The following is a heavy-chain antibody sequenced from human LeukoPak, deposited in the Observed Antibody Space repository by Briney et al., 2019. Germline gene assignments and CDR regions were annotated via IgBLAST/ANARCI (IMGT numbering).Heavy chain of an antibody. V-gene: IGHV1-69*13. CDR1: GGTFSSYA. J-gene: IGHJ4*02. CDR2: IIPIFGTA. CDR3: ARGIGELASSSWYFDY. Sequence: SVKVSCKASGGTFSSYAISWVRQAPGQGLEWMGGIIPIFGTANYAQKFQGRVTITADESTSTAYMELSSLRSEDTAVYYCARGIGELASSSWYFDYWGQGTLVTVSS. D-gene: IGHD3-10*01.